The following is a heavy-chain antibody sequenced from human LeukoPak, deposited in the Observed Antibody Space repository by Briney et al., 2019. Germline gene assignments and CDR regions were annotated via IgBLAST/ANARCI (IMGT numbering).Heavy chain of an antibody. V-gene: IGHV3-23*01. Sequence: GGSLRLSCVASGVPLSSCAMTWVRQAPGKGLEWVSGISGSGGKTYYAESVKGRFTISRDNSKNTLYLQMNSLRAEDTAVYYCAKDKGGYGDYEFDSWGQRNLVTVSS. J-gene: IGHJ4*02. CDR3: AKDKGGYGDYEFDS. CDR2: ISGSGGKT. D-gene: IGHD4-17*01. CDR1: GVPLSSCA.